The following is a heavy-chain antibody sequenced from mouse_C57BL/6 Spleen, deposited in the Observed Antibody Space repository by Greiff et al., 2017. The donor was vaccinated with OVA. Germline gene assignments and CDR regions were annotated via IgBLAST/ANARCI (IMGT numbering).Heavy chain of an antibody. CDR3: ARHEGVYGYGLYAMDY. CDR1: GYTFTEYT. CDR2: FYPGSGSI. J-gene: IGHJ4*01. D-gene: IGHD2-2*01. Sequence: VNVVESGAELVKPGASVKLSCKASGYTFTEYTIHWVKQRSGQGLEWIGWFYPGSGSIKYNEKFKDKATLTADKSSSTVYMELSRLTSEDSAVYFCARHEGVYGYGLYAMDYWGQGTSVTVSS. V-gene: IGHV1-62-2*01.